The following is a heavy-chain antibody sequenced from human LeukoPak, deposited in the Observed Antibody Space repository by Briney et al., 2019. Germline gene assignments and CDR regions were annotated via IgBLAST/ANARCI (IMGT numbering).Heavy chain of an antibody. V-gene: IGHV1-2*02. Sequence: ASVKVSCKASGYTFTGDYMHWVRQAPGQGLEWMGWINPNSGGTNYAQKFQGRVTMTRDTSISTAYMELSRLRSDDTAVYYCARDQATRSSSQFDYWGQGTLVTVSS. CDR3: ARDQATRSSSQFDY. CDR1: GYTFTGDY. CDR2: INPNSGGT. J-gene: IGHJ4*02. D-gene: IGHD6-13*01.